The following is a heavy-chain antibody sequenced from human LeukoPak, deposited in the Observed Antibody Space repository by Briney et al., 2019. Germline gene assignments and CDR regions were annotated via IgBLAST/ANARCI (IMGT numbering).Heavy chain of an antibody. CDR3: ATGVKSGYYTLDY. CDR1: GYKFTNYW. V-gene: IGHV5-51*01. Sequence: GESLKISCKGSGYKFTNYWIGWVRQMPGKGLEWMGIIYPGDSDTRYSPSFQGQVNISADKSISTAYLQWSSLKASDTAMYYCATGVKSGYYTLDYWGQGTLVTVSS. CDR2: IYPGDSDT. D-gene: IGHD3-3*01. J-gene: IGHJ4*02.